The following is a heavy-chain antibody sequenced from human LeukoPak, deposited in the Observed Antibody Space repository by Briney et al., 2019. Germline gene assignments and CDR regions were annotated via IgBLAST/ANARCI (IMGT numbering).Heavy chain of an antibody. CDR2: IYPGDSDT. D-gene: IGHD3-22*01. CDR3: ARRITMTPRREDAFDI. Sequence: GESLKISCKGSGYSFTSYWIGWVRQMPGKGLEWMGIIYPGDSDTRYSPSFQGQVTISADKSISTAYLQWSSLKASDTAMYYCARRITMTPRREDAFDIWGQGTMVTVSS. V-gene: IGHV5-51*01. CDR1: GYSFTSYW. J-gene: IGHJ3*02.